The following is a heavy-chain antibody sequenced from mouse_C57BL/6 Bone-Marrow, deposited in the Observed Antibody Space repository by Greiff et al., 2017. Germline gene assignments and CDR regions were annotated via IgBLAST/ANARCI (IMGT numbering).Heavy chain of an antibody. D-gene: IGHD4-1*02. Sequence: QVQLQQPGAELVKPGASVKLSCKASGYTFTSYWMHWVKQRPGQGLEWIGMIPPNSGSTNYNEKFKSKATLTVDKASSTAYMQLSSLTSEDSAVYYCANWGVRFAYWGQGTLVTVSA. V-gene: IGHV1-64*01. J-gene: IGHJ3*01. CDR1: GYTFTSYW. CDR2: IPPNSGST. CDR3: ANWGVRFAY.